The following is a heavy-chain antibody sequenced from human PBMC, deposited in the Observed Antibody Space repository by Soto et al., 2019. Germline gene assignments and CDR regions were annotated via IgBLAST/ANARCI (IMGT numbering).Heavy chain of an antibody. CDR3: AREVRLMITYAFDI. CDR2: INPNSGGT. J-gene: IGHJ3*02. CDR1: GYTFTGYY. D-gene: IGHD3-16*01. V-gene: IGHV1-2*04. Sequence: ASVKVSCKASGYTFTGYYIHWVRQAPGQGLEWMGWINPNSGGTNYAQKFQGWVTMTRDTSISTAYMELSRLRSDDTAVYYCAREVRLMITYAFDIWGQGTMVTVSS.